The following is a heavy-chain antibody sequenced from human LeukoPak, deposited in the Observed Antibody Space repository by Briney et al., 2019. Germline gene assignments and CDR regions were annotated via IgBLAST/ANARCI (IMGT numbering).Heavy chain of an antibody. CDR1: GFTVSSNF. V-gene: IGHV3-53*01. D-gene: IGHD6-19*01. CDR3: ATWPGGWYGEDS. CDR2: IFGGGST. Sequence: GGSLRLSCAASGFTVSSNFMSWVRQAPGKGLEWVSVIFGGGSTYYAESVKGRFTISRDTSKNTLHLQMNSLRAEDTAVYYCATWPGGWYGEDSWGQGTLVTVSS. J-gene: IGHJ4*02.